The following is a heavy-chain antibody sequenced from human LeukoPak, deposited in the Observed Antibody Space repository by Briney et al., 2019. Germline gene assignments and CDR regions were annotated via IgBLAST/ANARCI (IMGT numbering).Heavy chain of an antibody. V-gene: IGHV1-46*01. Sequence: ASVKVSCKASGYTFTSYYMHWVRQAPGQGLEWMGIINPSGGSTSYAQKFQGRVIMTRDTSTSTVYMELSSLRSEDTAVYYCARSQVTAFYTKNWFDPWGQGTLVTVSS. CDR2: INPSGGST. CDR1: GYTFTSYY. CDR3: ARSQVTAFYTKNWFDP. J-gene: IGHJ5*02. D-gene: IGHD2/OR15-2a*01.